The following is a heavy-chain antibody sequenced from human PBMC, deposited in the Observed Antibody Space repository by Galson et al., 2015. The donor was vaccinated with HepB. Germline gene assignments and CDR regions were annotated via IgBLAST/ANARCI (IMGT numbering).Heavy chain of an antibody. CDR1: GGTFSSYA. V-gene: IGHV1-69*13. CDR2: IIPIFGIA. Sequence: SVKVSCKASGGTFSSYAISWVRQAPGQGLEWMGGIIPIFGIANYAQKFQGRVTITADESTSTAYMELSSLRSEDTAVYYCARENSGYDSYYYYYGMDVWGQGTTVTVSS. D-gene: IGHD5-12*01. J-gene: IGHJ6*02. CDR3: ARENSGYDSYYYYYGMDV.